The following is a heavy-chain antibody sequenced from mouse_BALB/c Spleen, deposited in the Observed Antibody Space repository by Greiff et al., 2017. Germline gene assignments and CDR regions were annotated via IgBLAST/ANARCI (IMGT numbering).Heavy chain of an antibody. CDR2: ISSGGSYT. Sequence: DVKLVESGGGLVKPGGSLKLSCAASGFAFSSYDMSWVRQSPEKRLEWVAEISSGGSYTYYPDTVTGRFTISRDNAKNTLYLEMSSLRSEDTAMYYCARGQKLYYDYYDGFPFAYWGQGTLVTVSA. J-gene: IGHJ3*01. CDR1: GFAFSSYD. CDR3: ARGQKLYYDYYDGFPFAY. D-gene: IGHD2-4*01. V-gene: IGHV5-9-4*01.